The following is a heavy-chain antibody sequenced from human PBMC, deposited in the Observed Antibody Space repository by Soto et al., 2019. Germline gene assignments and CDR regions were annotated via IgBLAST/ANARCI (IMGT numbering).Heavy chain of an antibody. D-gene: IGHD3-22*01. CDR1: GFTFSTYE. J-gene: IGHJ1*01. Sequence: EVKLVESGGNLVQPGGSLRLSCAASGFTFSTYEMNWVRQAPGKGLEWISYISSSGSSIYYADSVKGRFTISRDNAWNSLNLQMNSLRVEDTAVYYCARDGYDSSGDSEIFHYWGQGTLVTVSS. CDR3: ARDGYDSSGDSEIFHY. V-gene: IGHV3-48*03. CDR2: ISSSGSSI.